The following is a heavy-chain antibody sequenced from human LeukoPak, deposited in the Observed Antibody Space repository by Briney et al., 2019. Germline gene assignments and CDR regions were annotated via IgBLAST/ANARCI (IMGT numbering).Heavy chain of an antibody. V-gene: IGHV4-4*09. CDR1: GGSISSYY. Sequence: SETLSLTCTVSGGSISSYYWSWIRQPPGKGLEWIGYIYTSGSTNYNPSLKSRVTISVDTSKNQFSLKLSSVTAADTAVYYCARSGYYDFWSGYVPSNYYYYYYMDVWGKGTTVTVSS. J-gene: IGHJ6*03. CDR2: IYTSGST. D-gene: IGHD3-3*01. CDR3: ARSGYYDFWSGYVPSNYYYYYYMDV.